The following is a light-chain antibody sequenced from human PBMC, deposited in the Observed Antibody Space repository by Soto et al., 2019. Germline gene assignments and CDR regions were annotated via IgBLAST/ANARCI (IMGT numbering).Light chain of an antibody. V-gene: IGKV3-20*01. J-gene: IGKJ4*01. CDR1: QSVSSSY. CDR3: QQYDNSPLT. Sequence: EIVLTQSPGTLSLSPGERATLSCRASQSVSSSYLAWYQQKPGQTPRLLIYGASRRATGIPDRFSGSGPGTDFTLTISRLEPEDFAVYYCQQYDNSPLTFGGGTKVEIK. CDR2: GAS.